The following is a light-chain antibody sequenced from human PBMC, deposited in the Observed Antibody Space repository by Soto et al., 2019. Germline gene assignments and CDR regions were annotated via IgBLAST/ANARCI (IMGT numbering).Light chain of an antibody. CDR3: GSYADNYVYV. J-gene: IGLJ1*01. CDR1: SSDVGGHDY. CDR2: DVT. Sequence: QSALTQPRSVSGSPGQSVTVSCTGTSSDVGGHDYVSWYQHHPGKAPKLIIYDVTKRPSGVPDRFSGYKSGNTASLTISGLQAEEEADYRCGSYADNYVYVFGGGTKLTVL. V-gene: IGLV2-11*01.